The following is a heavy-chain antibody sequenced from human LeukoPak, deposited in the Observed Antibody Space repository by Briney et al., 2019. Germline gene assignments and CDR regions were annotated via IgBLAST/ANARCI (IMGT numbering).Heavy chain of an antibody. CDR2: INHSGST. D-gene: IGHD3-22*01. CDR1: GGSFSGYY. Sequence: PSETLSLTCAVYGGSFSGYYWSWIRQPPGKGLEWIGEINHSGSTNYNPSLKSRVTISVDTSKNQFSLKLSSVTAADTAVYYCARGRPQGVFTMIVYRNWFDPWGQGTLVTVSS. J-gene: IGHJ5*02. CDR3: ARGRPQGVFTMIVYRNWFDP. V-gene: IGHV4-34*01.